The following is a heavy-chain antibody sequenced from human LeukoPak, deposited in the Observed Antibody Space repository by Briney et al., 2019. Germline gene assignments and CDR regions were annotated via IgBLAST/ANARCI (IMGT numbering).Heavy chain of an antibody. CDR3: ARDSLSREYYYDSSGYYPPDY. J-gene: IGHJ4*02. CDR1: GYTFTSYG. CDR2: ISAYNGNT. D-gene: IGHD3-22*01. Sequence: GASVKVSCKASGYTFTSYGISWVRQAAGQGLEWMGWISAYNGNTNYAQKLQGRVTMTTDTSTSTAYMELRSLRSDDTAVYYCARDSLSREYYYDSSGYYPPDYWGQGTLVTVSS. V-gene: IGHV1-18*01.